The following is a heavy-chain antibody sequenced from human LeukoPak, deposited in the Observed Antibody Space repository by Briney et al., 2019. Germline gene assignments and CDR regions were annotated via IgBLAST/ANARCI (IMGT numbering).Heavy chain of an antibody. V-gene: IGHV4-38-2*01. Sequence: SETLSLTCAVSGYSISSGYYWGWIRQLPGRGLEWIGSIYHSGSTYYNPSLKSRVTISVDTSKSQFSLKLSSVTAADTAVYYCASLYDYVWGSYRYTYRVDYWGQGTLVTVSS. CDR3: ASLYDYVWGSYRYTYRVDY. J-gene: IGHJ4*02. CDR2: IYHSGST. D-gene: IGHD3-16*02. CDR1: GYSISSGYY.